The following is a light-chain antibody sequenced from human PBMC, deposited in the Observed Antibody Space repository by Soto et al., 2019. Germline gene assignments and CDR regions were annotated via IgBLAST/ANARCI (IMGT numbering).Light chain of an antibody. CDR2: GAS. J-gene: IGKJ1*01. CDR1: QSVGSSY. CDR3: QQYAGSPRT. V-gene: IGKV3-20*01. Sequence: EIVLTQSPGTLSLSPGERATLSCRASQSVGSSYLAWYQQKPGQAPRLLIYGASSRATDIPDRFSGSGSGTDFTLTISRLEPEDFAVYYCQQYAGSPRTFGQGTKVEIK.